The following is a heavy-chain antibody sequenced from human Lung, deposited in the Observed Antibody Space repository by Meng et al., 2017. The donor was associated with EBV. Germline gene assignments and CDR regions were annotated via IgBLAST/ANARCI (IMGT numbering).Heavy chain of an antibody. CDR3: ARDPPFYDYDYVGGAY. CDR2: NSSSGDTM. V-gene: IGHV3-11*01. D-gene: IGHD3-16*01. J-gene: IGHJ4*02. CDR1: RFSFSDSY. Sequence: QLVECWGCSVRPLGHPRLSCGASRFSFSDSYISWSRQAPGEGLEWVSDNSSSGDTMYNADSVKGRFTISKAHPKNSLYLQMNSLRAEDTAVYYCARDPPFYDYDYVGGAYWGQGTLVTVSS.